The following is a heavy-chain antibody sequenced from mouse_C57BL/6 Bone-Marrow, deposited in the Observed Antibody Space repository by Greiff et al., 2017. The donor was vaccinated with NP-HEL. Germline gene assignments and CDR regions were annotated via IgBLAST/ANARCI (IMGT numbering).Heavy chain of an antibody. CDR1: GYTFTSYW. CDR2: IYPGSGST. CDR3: ARLRLRKGCAY. J-gene: IGHJ3*01. Sequence: QVQLQQPGAVLVKPGASVKMSCKASGYTFTSYWITWVKQRPGQGLEWIGDIYPGSGSTNYNEKFTSKATLTVDTSSSTAYMQLSSLTSEDSAGYYCARLRLRKGCAYWGQGTLVTVSA. V-gene: IGHV1-55*01. D-gene: IGHD2-4*01.